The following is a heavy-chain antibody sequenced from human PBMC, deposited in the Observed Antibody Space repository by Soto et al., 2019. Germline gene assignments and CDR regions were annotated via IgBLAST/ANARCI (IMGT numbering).Heavy chain of an antibody. Sequence: QITLKESGNTLVKPTQTLTLTCTFSGFSLTTDRVGVGWIRQPPGEALEWLACINWDDSKTYRPSLESRLTITKDTTKTQVALTMTNMDSLDPATYYCAPAYGGKSLYWGQGTLVTVSS. J-gene: IGHJ4*02. CDR1: GFSLTTDRVG. CDR2: INWDDSK. D-gene: IGHD1-26*01. V-gene: IGHV2-5*02. CDR3: APAYGGKSLY.